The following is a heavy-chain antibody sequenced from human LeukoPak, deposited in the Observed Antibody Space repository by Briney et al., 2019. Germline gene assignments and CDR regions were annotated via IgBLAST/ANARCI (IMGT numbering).Heavy chain of an antibody. D-gene: IGHD3-16*01. CDR3: ARGHRLWGLPDY. Sequence: SETLSLTXTVSGGSISSYYWSWLRQPPGKGLEWIGYIYYSGSTNYNPSLKSRVTISVDTSKNQFSLKLSSVTAADTAVYYCARGHRLWGLPDYWGQGTLDTVSS. J-gene: IGHJ4*02. CDR2: IYYSGST. CDR1: GGSISSYY. V-gene: IGHV4-59*01.